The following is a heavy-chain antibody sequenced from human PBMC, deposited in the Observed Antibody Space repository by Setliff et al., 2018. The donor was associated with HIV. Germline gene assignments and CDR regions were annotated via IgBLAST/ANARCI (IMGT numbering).Heavy chain of an antibody. Sequence: SETLSLTCTVSGVSFGSSNYYRGWIRRPPGKGLEWIGSFYYSGTTFYNPSLKSRVTISVDTSKNQFSLRLTSVTAADTAVYYCARHSRAGGIDFWGQGTLVTVSS. D-gene: IGHD3-10*01. CDR2: FYYSGTT. J-gene: IGHJ4*02. CDR1: GVSFGSSNYY. CDR3: ARHSRAGGIDF. V-gene: IGHV4-39*01.